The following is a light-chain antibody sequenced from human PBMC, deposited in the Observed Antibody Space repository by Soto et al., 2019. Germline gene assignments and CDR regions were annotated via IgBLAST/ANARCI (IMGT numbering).Light chain of an antibody. CDR2: GAS. V-gene: IGKV3D-15*01. J-gene: IGKJ1*01. Sequence: ELVMTQSPATLSVSQSERATLSCRASQSVSSNLAWYQQKPGQAPRLLISGASIRAPGIPARFSGSGSGTEFTLTISSLQSEDVAVYYCRQYNNLPPWTFGQGTKVDIK. CDR1: QSVSSN. CDR3: RQYNNLPPWT.